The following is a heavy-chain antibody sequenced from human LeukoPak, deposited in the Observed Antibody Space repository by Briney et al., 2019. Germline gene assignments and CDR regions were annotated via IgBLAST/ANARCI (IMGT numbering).Heavy chain of an antibody. Sequence: ASVKVSCKASGYTVTGYYIHWGRQAPGQGRGGRGSINPNSGVANDAQKVPGRVTMTKDQSLPPAYMELSRLRSDDTAVYYGARDGRSTGTTLETGPWGQGTLVTVSS. J-gene: IGHJ5*02. CDR2: INPNSGVA. D-gene: IGHD1-1*01. V-gene: IGHV1-2*02. CDR3: ARDGRSTGTTLETGP. CDR1: GYTVTGYY.